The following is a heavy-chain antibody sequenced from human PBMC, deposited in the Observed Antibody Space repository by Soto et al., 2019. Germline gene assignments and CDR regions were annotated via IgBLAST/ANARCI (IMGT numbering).Heavy chain of an antibody. D-gene: IGHD3-10*01. CDR1: GYSFKNYD. J-gene: IGHJ5*02. CDR3: ARGKNRALIS. Sequence: GPEVQRPGASVKVSCKASGYSFKNYDISWVRQAPGQGLEWLGWITAYNGNTKYIEKVQDRITLTTDTSTSTAYMELRGLSPDDTAVYYCARGKNRALISWGQGTLVTVSS. CDR2: ITAYNGNT. V-gene: IGHV1-18*01.